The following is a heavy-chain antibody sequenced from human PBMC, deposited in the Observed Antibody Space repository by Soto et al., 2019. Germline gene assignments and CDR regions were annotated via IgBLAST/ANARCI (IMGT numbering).Heavy chain of an antibody. CDR1: GGTFSSYA. D-gene: IGHD1-26*01. Sequence: GASVKVSCKASGGTFSSYAISWVRQAPGQGLEWMGGIIPIFGTANYAQKFQGRVTITADESTSTAYMELSSLRSEDTAVYYCARDQSGSYLFDYWGQGTLVTVS. V-gene: IGHV1-69*13. CDR2: IIPIFGTA. CDR3: ARDQSGSYLFDY. J-gene: IGHJ4*02.